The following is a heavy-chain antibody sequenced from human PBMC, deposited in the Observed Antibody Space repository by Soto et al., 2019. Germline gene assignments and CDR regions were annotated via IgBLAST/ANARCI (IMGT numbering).Heavy chain of an antibody. CDR3: ANLAGDFDP. V-gene: IGHV1-2*02. D-gene: IGHD2-15*01. CDR2: INPNSGGT. CDR1: GYTLPRYY. J-gene: IGHJ5*02. Sequence: APVEVSCNGSGYTLPRYYIHWVRQAPGQGLEWMGWINPNSGGTNYAQKFQGRVTMTRDTSISTAYMELSRLRSDDTAVYYCANLAGDFDPWGQGTLVTVSS.